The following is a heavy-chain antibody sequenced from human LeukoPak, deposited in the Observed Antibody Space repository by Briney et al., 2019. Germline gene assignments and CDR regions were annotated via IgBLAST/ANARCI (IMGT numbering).Heavy chain of an antibody. CDR2: IYYSGSI. J-gene: IGHJ4*02. CDR1: GYSISSSNY. D-gene: IGHD3-22*01. CDR3: ASSQGGDSSGYYSPSGFDY. V-gene: IGHV4-28*05. Sequence: SETLSLTCAVSGYSISSSNYWAWIRQPPGKGLEWIGHIYYSGSIYYNPSLKSRVTMSVDTSKNQFSLKLSSVTAADTAVYYCASSQGGDSSGYYSPSGFDYWGQGTLVTVSS.